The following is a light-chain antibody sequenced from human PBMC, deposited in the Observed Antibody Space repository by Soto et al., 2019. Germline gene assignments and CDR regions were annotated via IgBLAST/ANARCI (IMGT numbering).Light chain of an antibody. CDR3: CSYTGTYTLV. V-gene: IGLV2-11*01. Sequence: QSVLTQPRSVSGSPGQSVTISCAGTSSDVGGYKYVSWYQQHPGKAPKLMIYDVSKRPSGVPDRFSGSKSGNTASLTISGLQPEDESDFYCCSYTGTYTLVFGTGTKLTVL. CDR1: SSDVGGYKY. CDR2: DVS. J-gene: IGLJ1*01.